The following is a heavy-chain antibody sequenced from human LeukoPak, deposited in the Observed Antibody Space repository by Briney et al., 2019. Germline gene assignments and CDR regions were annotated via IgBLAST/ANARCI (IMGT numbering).Heavy chain of an antibody. CDR3: ARVANDYGVANWFDP. D-gene: IGHD4-17*01. CDR1: GGSISSYY. V-gene: IGHV4-59*01. Sequence: KSSETLSLTCTVSGGSISSYYWSWIRQPPGKGLEWIGYIYYSGSTNYNPSLKSRVTISVDTSKNQFSLKLSSVTAADTAVYYCARVANDYGVANWFDPWGQGTLVTVSS. CDR2: IYYSGST. J-gene: IGHJ5*02.